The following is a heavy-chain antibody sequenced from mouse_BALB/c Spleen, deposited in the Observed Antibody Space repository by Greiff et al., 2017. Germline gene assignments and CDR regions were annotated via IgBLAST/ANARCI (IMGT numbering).Heavy chain of an antibody. CDR3: ARSITTERVYAMDY. CDR2: IDPSDSET. V-gene: IGHV1S126*01. CDR1: GYSFTSYW. J-gene: IGHJ4*01. Sequence: VKVVESGPQLVRPGASVKISCKASGYSFTSYWMHWVKQRPGQGLEWIGMIDPSDSETRLNQKFKDKATLTVDKSSSTAYMQLSSPTSEDSAVYYCARSITTERVYAMDYWGQGTSVTVSS. D-gene: IGHD1-1*01.